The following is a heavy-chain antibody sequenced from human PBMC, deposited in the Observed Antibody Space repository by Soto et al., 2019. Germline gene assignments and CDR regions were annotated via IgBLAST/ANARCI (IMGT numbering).Heavy chain of an antibody. J-gene: IGHJ6*02. CDR3: ASYYYDSSGYPTPYYYYGMDV. Sequence: VKVSCKASGGTFSSYAISWVRQAPGQGLEWMGGIIPIFGTANYAQKFQGRVTITADESTSTAYMELSSLRSEDTAVYYCASYYYDSSGYPTPYYYYGMDVWGQGTTVTVSS. CDR1: GGTFSSYA. D-gene: IGHD3-22*01. V-gene: IGHV1-69*13. CDR2: IIPIFGTA.